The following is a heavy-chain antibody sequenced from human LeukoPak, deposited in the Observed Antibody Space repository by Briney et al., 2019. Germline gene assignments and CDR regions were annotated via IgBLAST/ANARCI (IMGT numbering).Heavy chain of an antibody. CDR1: GGSFSGYY. CDR2: INHSGNT. J-gene: IGHJ4*02. D-gene: IGHD2-15*01. Sequence: PSETLSLICAVYGGSFSGYYWSWIRQPPGKGLEWIGEINHSGNTNYNPSLKSRVTISVDTSKNQFSLKLNSVTAADTAVYYCARAPGAALDWGQGTLVTVSS. CDR3: ARAPGAALD. V-gene: IGHV4-34*01.